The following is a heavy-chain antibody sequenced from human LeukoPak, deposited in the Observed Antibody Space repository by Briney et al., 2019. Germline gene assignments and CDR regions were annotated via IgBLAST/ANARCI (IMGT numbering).Heavy chain of an antibody. D-gene: IGHD6-13*01. Sequence: GGSLRLSCAASGFTFSDYYTSWIRQAPGKGLEWVSYISSSSSYTNYADSVKGRFTISRDNAKNSLYLQMNSLRAEDTAVFYCAKDNGKYSSSWSYYGMDVWGQGTTVTVSS. CDR2: ISSSSSYT. CDR3: AKDNGKYSSSWSYYGMDV. CDR1: GFTFSDYY. J-gene: IGHJ6*02. V-gene: IGHV3-11*06.